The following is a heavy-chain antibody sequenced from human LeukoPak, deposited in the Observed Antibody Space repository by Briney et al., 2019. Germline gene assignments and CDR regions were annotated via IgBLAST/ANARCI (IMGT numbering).Heavy chain of an antibody. V-gene: IGHV4-59*11. CDR2: MYYSGST. J-gene: IGHJ5*02. D-gene: IGHD1-26*01. CDR1: GDSINSHH. Sequence: SETLSLTCTVSGDSINSHHWNWIRQPPGKGLEWIGYMYYSGSTMYNCSLKSRVAISIDTSKNQFSLKLSSVTAADTAVYYCARDTSDYYFDPWGQGILVTVSS. CDR3: ARDTSDYYFDP.